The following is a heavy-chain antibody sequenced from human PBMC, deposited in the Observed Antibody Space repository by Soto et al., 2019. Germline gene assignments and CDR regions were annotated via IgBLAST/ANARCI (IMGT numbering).Heavy chain of an antibody. J-gene: IGHJ4*02. D-gene: IGHD5-12*01. V-gene: IGHV4-39*01. CDR1: GGAINTNNYY. CDR2: VFYDGTT. CDR3: ARLVVVSPVANV. Sequence: QLQLQESAPGPVKPSGTLSLTCTVSGGAINTNNYYWGWVSQLPGKGLEWLGSVFYDGTTYYSPSLKSLVTISLATSRTQFSLRLNSVTASDSAVYYCARLVVVSPVANVWGQGTLVNASS.